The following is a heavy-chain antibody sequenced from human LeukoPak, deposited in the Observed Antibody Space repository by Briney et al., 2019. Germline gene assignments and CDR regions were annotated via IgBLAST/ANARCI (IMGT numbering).Heavy chain of an antibody. Sequence: TSETLSLTCTVSGGSISSYYWSWIRQSPGKGLEWIGYIYYTGSTNYNPPLKSRVTISIDTSKNQFSLKLSFVTAADTAVYYCARGAVASISYFDSWGQGTLVTVSS. D-gene: IGHD5-12*01. CDR2: IYYTGST. V-gene: IGHV4-59*08. J-gene: IGHJ4*02. CDR3: ARGAVASISYFDS. CDR1: GGSISSYY.